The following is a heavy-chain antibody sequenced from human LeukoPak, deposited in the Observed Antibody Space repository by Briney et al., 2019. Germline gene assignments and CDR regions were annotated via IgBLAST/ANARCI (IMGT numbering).Heavy chain of an antibody. V-gene: IGHV3-23*01. J-gene: IGHJ3*02. CDR3: AKDRLPFIVGAPTDAFDI. Sequence: GGSLRLSCAASGFTFSSYAMSWVRQAPGKGLEWVSAISGSGGSTYYADSVKGRFTISRDNSKNTLYLQMNSLRAEDTAVYYCAKDRLPFIVGAPTDAFDIWGQGTMVTVSS. D-gene: IGHD1-26*01. CDR1: GFTFSSYA. CDR2: ISGSGGST.